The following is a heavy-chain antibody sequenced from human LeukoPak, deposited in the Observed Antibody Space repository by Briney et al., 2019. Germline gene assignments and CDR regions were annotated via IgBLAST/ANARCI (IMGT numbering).Heavy chain of an antibody. CDR1: GGSISSGGYS. V-gene: IGHV4-30-2*01. D-gene: IGHD3-10*01. Sequence: RPSQTLSLTCAVSGGSISSGGYSWSWIRQPPGKGLEWIGYLYHSGSTYYNPSLKSRVSISVDRYKNQFSLKLSSVTAADTAVYYCAREVRGPPYYFDYWGQGTLVTVSS. J-gene: IGHJ4*02. CDR2: LYHSGST. CDR3: AREVRGPPYYFDY.